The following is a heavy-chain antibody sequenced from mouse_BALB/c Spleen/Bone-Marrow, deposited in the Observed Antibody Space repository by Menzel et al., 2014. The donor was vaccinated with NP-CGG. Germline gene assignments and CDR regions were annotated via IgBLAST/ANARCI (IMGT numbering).Heavy chain of an antibody. J-gene: IGHJ3*01. V-gene: IGHV6-6*02. Sequence: EVKLMESGGGLVQPGGSMKLSCVASGFTFSNYWMNWVRQSPEKGLEWVAEIRLKSNNYATQYAESVKGRLTISRDDSKSSVYRQMNNLRAEDTGIYYCTAGFAYWGQGTLVTVSA. CDR2: IRLKSNNYAT. CDR1: GFTFSNYW. CDR3: TAGFAY.